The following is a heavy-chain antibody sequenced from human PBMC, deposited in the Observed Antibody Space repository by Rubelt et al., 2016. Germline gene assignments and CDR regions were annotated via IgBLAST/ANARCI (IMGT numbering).Heavy chain of an antibody. CDR2: IIPIFGTA. Sequence: QVQLVQSGAEVKKPGSSVKVSCKASGGTLSTSAIAWVRQAPGQGLEWMGGIIPIFGTANFAQKVQGRVTITGDESTSTAYMELSSLRSEDTAVYYCVRVGSNPLVLEYWGQGTLVTVSS. V-gene: IGHV1-69*01. J-gene: IGHJ4*02. D-gene: IGHD4-11*01. CDR3: VRVGSNPLVLEY. CDR1: GGTLSTSA.